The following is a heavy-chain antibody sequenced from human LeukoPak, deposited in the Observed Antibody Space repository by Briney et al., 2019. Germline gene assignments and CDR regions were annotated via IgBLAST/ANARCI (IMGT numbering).Heavy chain of an antibody. CDR3: ARAAGQNYYYYMDV. CDR1: GYTSTSYG. J-gene: IGHJ6*03. V-gene: IGHV1-2*02. Sequence: ASVKVSCKASGYTSTSYGISWVRQAPGQGLEWMGWINPNSGGTNYAQKFQGRVTMTRDTSISTAYMELSRLRSDDTAVYYCARAAGQNYYYYMDVWGKGTTVTVSS. CDR2: INPNSGGT. D-gene: IGHD6-13*01.